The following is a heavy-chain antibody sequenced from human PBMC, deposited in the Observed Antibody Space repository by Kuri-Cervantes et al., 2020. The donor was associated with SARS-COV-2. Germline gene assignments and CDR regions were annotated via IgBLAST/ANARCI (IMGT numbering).Heavy chain of an antibody. D-gene: IGHD1-7*01. CDR1: GRSLISGGYY. CDR2: IYHTGKT. J-gene: IGHJ5*02. V-gene: IGHV4-31*03. CDR3: ARVGHINWDYFDP. Sequence: LRLSCNVSGRSLISGGYYWTWIRQHPGKGLEWIGYIYHTGKTYYNPSLENRITMSIDTSKNQFSLKLTSVTAADTAIYYCARVGHINWDYFDPWGQGTRGTGSS.